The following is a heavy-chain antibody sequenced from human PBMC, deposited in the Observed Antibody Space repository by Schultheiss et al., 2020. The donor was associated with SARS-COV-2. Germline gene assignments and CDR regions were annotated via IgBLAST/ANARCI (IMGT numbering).Heavy chain of an antibody. D-gene: IGHD3-22*01. J-gene: IGHJ4*02. V-gene: IGHV3-15*01. CDR3: AKVGWLSVLWDQYYFDY. CDR2: IKSKTDGGTT. Sequence: GGSLRLSCAASGFTFSNAWMSWVRQAPGKGLEWVGRIKSKTDGGTTDYAAPVKGRFTISRDDSKNTLYLQMNSLRAEDTAVYYCAKVGWLSVLWDQYYFDYWGQGTLVTVSS. CDR1: GFTFSNAW.